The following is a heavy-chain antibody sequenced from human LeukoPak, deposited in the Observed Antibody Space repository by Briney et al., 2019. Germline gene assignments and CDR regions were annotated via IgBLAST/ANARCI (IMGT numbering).Heavy chain of an antibody. V-gene: IGHV3-23*01. CDR3: AKAGGLLWFGGPEGTYYFDY. CDR2: ISGSGGST. Sequence: PGGSLRLSCAASGFTFSSYAMSWVRQAPGKGLEWISAISGSGGSTYYADSVKGRFTISRDNSKNTLYLQMNSLRAEDTAVYYCAKAGGLLWFGGPEGTYYFDYWGQGTLVTVSS. J-gene: IGHJ4*02. CDR1: GFTFSSYA. D-gene: IGHD3-10*01.